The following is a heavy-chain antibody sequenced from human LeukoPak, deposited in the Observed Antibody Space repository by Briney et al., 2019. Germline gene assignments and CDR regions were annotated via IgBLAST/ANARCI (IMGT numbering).Heavy chain of an antibody. J-gene: IGHJ4*02. D-gene: IGHD7-27*01. CDR3: ASQRGWGFDY. Sequence: PSETLSLTCTVSGGSISSIGFYWSWIRQHPGKGLEWIGYIYYTGSTYYNPSLRSRVTISKNTSKSQFSLKLNSVTAADTAAYYCASQRGWGFDYWGQGALVTVSS. CDR1: GGSISSIGFY. V-gene: IGHV4-31*03. CDR2: IYYTGST.